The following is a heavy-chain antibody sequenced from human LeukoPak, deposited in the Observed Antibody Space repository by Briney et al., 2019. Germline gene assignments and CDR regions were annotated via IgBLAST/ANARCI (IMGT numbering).Heavy chain of an antibody. D-gene: IGHD3-10*01. CDR1: GFTLDDYG. Sequence: GGSLRLSCAASGFTLDDYGMSWVRQAPGKGLEWVSGINWNGGSTGYADSVKGRFTISRDNAKNSLYLQMNSLRAEDTALYYCARGGGSRPGQYYYYYYYMDVWAKGPRSPSP. J-gene: IGHJ6*03. CDR3: ARGGGSRPGQYYYYYYYMDV. V-gene: IGHV3-20*04. CDR2: INWNGGST.